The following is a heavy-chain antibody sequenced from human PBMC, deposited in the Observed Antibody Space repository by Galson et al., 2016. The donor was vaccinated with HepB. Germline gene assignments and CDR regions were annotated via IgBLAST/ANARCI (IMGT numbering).Heavy chain of an antibody. D-gene: IGHD2-15*01. CDR2: IKEDGSEK. J-gene: IGHJ3*02. CDR1: GFTFGHYG. CDR3: AKHCSGGSCYDSSPHRPFDI. V-gene: IGHV3-7*01. Sequence: LRLSCAGSGFTFGHYGLHWVRQAPGKGLEWVAHIKEDGSEKYYVDSVKGRFTISRDNAKNSLYLQMNSLRAEDTAVYYCAKHCSGGSCYDSSPHRPFDIWGQGTMVTVSS.